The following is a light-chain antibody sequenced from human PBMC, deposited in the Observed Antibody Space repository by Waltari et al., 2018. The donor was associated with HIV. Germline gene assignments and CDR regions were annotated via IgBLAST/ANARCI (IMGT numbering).Light chain of an antibody. J-gene: IGLJ2*01. CDR1: NIGAGYD. V-gene: IGLV1-40*01. Sequence: NIGAGYDVHWYQQVPGTAPKLLIYGNNNRPSGVPDRFSASKSGASPSLAITGLQAEDEADYYCQSYDSSLTGSVFGGGTKLTVL. CDR2: GNN. CDR3: QSYDSSLTGSV.